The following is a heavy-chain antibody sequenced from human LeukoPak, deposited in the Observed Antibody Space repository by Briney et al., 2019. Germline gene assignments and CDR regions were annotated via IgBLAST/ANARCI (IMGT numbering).Heavy chain of an antibody. V-gene: IGHV4-39*01. J-gene: IGHJ6*03. D-gene: IGHD6-13*01. Sequence: SETLSLTCTVSGGSISSYYWSWIRQPPGKGLEWIGSIYYSGSTYYNPSLKSRVTISVDTSKNQFSLKLSSVTAADTAVYYCARHLGAAAGKMYYYYYYMDVWGKGTTVTISS. CDR3: ARHLGAAAGKMYYYYYYMDV. CDR2: IYYSGST. CDR1: GGSISSYY.